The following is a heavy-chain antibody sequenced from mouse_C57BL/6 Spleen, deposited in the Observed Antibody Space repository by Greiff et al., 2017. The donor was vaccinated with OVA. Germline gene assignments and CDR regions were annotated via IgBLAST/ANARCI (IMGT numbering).Heavy chain of an antibody. D-gene: IGHD2-1*01. V-gene: IGHV1-69*01. J-gene: IGHJ4*01. Sequence: QVQLQQPGAELVMPGASVKLSCKASGYTFTSYWMHWVKQRPGQGLEWIGEIDPSDSYTNYNQKFKGKSTLTVDKSSSTAYMQLSSRTSEDSAVYYCANGKEDAMDYWGQGTSVTVSS. CDR1: GYTFTSYW. CDR2: IDPSDSYT. CDR3: ANGKEDAMDY.